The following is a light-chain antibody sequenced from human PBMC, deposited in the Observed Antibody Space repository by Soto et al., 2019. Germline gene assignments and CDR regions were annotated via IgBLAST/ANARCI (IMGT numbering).Light chain of an antibody. V-gene: IGKV3-15*01. CDR1: ESVTSS. Sequence: EIVMTQSPATLSVSPGDRATLSCRASESVTSSLAWYQQKPGQPPRPLIYAASTRATDVPARFSGGGSETEFTLTISRLQSEDFAVYFCQQYNIWPLWTFGQGTKVEIK. CDR3: QQYNIWPLWT. CDR2: AAS. J-gene: IGKJ1*01.